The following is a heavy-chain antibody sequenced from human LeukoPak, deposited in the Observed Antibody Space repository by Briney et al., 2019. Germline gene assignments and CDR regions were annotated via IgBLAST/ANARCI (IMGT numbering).Heavy chain of an antibody. CDR1: GFTFSSYW. Sequence: GGSLRLSCAASGFTFSSYWTGWVRQAPGKGLEWVASINQDGSEKYYVDFVKGRFTISRDNAKKSLYLQMNSLRVEDTAVYYCARVLSPYDNSGSWYWGQGTMVTVSS. CDR3: ARVLSPYDNSGSWY. CDR2: INQDGSEK. J-gene: IGHJ4*02. D-gene: IGHD3-22*01. V-gene: IGHV3-7*01.